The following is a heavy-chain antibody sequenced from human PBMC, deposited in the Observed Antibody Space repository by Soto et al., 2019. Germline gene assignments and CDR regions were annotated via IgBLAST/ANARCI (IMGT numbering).Heavy chain of an antibody. V-gene: IGHV3-13*05. Sequence: EVQLVESGGGLVQPGGSLRLSCEASGFTFRNYDMHWVRQGTGKGLEWVSGISAAGDPDYADSVEGRFTISRENAQHSLFLQMNRLRVGDTAGYYCARTDRDFYGLDVWGQGNTVRGSS. J-gene: IGHJ6*02. CDR1: GFTFRNYD. CDR3: ARTDRDFYGLDV. CDR2: ISAAGDP.